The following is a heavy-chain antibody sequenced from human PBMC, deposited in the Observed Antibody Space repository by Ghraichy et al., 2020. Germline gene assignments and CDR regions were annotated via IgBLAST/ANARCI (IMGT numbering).Heavy chain of an antibody. V-gene: IGHV5-51*01. CDR1: GYSFTSYW. CDR2: IYPGDSDT. Sequence: GESLNISCKGSGYSFTSYWIGWVRQMPGKGLEWMGIIYPGDSDTRYRPSFQGQVTISADKSISTAYLQWSSLKASDTAMYYCARGGRLVAVLNYFDYWGQGTLVTVSS. J-gene: IGHJ4*02. D-gene: IGHD2-15*01. CDR3: ARGGRLVAVLNYFDY.